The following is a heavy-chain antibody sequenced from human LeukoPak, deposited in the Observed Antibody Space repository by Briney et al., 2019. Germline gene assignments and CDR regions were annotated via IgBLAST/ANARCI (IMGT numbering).Heavy chain of an antibody. CDR1: GVSFSGYF. Sequence: AASLSLTCAVYGVSFSGYFWTWVRQPPGKGLQWIGEINHSGSSNYEPSLKSRVTISVDTSKNPFSLRLSSVTAADTAVYYCASSGLIVAFDIWGQGTMITVSS. J-gene: IGHJ3*02. D-gene: IGHD2-15*01. CDR2: INHSGSS. CDR3: ASSGLIVAFDI. V-gene: IGHV4-34*01.